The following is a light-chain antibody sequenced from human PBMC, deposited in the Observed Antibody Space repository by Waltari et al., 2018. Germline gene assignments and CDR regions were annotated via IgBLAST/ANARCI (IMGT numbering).Light chain of an antibody. CDR3: SSYAGSNTLV. J-gene: IGLJ2*01. Sequence: QSALTQPPSASGSPGQSVTISCSGTNSDIGTYNYVPWSQQHPGRAPKLLIYEVNKRPSGVPDRFSGSKSDNRASLTVSGLQADDEAVYHCSSYAGSNTLVFGGGTRLTVL. V-gene: IGLV2-8*01. CDR2: EVN. CDR1: NSDIGTYNY.